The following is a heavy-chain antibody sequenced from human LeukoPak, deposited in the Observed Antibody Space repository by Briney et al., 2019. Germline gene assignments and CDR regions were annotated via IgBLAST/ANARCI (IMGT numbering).Heavy chain of an antibody. J-gene: IGHJ5*02. CDR2: FDPEDGET. D-gene: IGHD3-16*01. Sequence: GASVKVSCKVSGYTLTELSMHWVRQAPGKGLEWMGGFDPEDGETIYAQKFQGRVTMTRDTSISTAYMELSRLRSDDTAVYYCARDYVGDNWFDPWGQGTLVTVSS. V-gene: IGHV1-24*01. CDR3: ARDYVGDNWFDP. CDR1: GYTLTELS.